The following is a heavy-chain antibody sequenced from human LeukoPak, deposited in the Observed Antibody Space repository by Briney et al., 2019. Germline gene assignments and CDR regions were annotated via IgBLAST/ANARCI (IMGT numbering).Heavy chain of an antibody. V-gene: IGHV3-13*01. CDR2: VGTAGDT. CDR3: ARCLPYGMVY. J-gene: IGHJ4*02. Sequence: GGSLRLSCAASGFTFSSCDMHWVCQATETGLELVSPVGTAGDTYYPGPVKGRVPISGENAKNSLYRRMNRLGAGDTAVYYCARCLPYGMVYWGQATMVTVSS. CDR1: GFTFSSCD. D-gene: IGHD3-10*01.